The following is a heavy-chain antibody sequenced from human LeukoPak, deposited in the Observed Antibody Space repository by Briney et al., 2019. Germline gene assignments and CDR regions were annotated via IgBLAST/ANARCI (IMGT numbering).Heavy chain of an antibody. D-gene: IGHD6-19*01. J-gene: IGHJ2*01. CDR1: GFIFSIYG. Sequence: PGGSLRLSCAASGFIFSIYGMHWVRQAPGKGLEWVAIISDDGSNKYFADSVKGRFTVSGDNSKNTLYLQMNSLRPEDTAMYYCAKLGIVGSGWDFWYFDLWGRGTLVTVSS. CDR3: AKLGIVGSGWDFWYFDL. V-gene: IGHV3-30*18. CDR2: ISDDGSNK.